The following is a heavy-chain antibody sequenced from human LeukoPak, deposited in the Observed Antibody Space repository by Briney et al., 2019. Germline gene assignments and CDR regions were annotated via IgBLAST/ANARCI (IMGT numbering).Heavy chain of an antibody. D-gene: IGHD6-19*01. Sequence: GASVKVSCKASGYTFTGYYIYWVRQAPGQGLEWMGWMNSYSGGTNNAQQFQGRLTMTRETSTTTAYMEVSRRRSDDTAVYYCARATKVVSGKAAWFDPWGQGTPVTVSS. CDR2: MNSYSGGT. V-gene: IGHV1-2*02. J-gene: IGHJ5*02. CDR1: GYTFTGYY. CDR3: ARATKVVSGKAAWFDP.